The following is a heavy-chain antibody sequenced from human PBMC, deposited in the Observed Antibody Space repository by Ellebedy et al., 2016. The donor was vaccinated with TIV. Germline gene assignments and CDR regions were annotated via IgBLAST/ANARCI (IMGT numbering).Heavy chain of an antibody. V-gene: IGHV1-3*01. Sequence: ASVKVSCKASGYTFTSQTMHWVRQAPGQRLEWMGRINAGNGNTKYSQKFRGRLTITRDTSASTAYMELSNLRSEDTAVYYCARAMYGMGWFDPWGQGTLVTVSS. J-gene: IGHJ5*02. D-gene: IGHD2-8*01. CDR3: ARAMYGMGWFDP. CDR1: GYTFTSQT. CDR2: INAGNGNT.